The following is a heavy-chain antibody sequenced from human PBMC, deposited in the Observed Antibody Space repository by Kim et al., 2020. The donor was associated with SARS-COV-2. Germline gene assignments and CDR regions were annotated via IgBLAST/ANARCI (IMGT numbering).Heavy chain of an antibody. J-gene: IGHJ6*02. CDR2: ISDGGYST. V-gene: IGHV3-23*01. Sequence: GGSLRLSCAASGFTFSAYDMSWVRQAPGKGLEWVSSISDGGYSTYYADSVKGRFTISRDNSKNTVYLQMNSLRAEDTAVYYCAREARYFDWIRSRGMDVWGQGTTVTVSS. CDR3: AREARYFDWIRSRGMDV. D-gene: IGHD3-9*01. CDR1: GFTFSAYD.